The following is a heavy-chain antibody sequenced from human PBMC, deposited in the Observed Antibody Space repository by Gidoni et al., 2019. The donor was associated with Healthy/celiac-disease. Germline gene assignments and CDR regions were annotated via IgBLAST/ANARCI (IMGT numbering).Heavy chain of an antibody. V-gene: IGHV1-69*01. CDR1: GGTFSSYS. Sequence: QVQLVQSGAAVKKPGSSVKVSCKASGGTFSSYSISWVRQAPGQGLEWMGGIIPIFGTANYAQKFQGRVTITADESTSTAYMELSSLRSEDTAVYYCARADRITIFGVVITLDYWGQGTLVTVSS. CDR3: ARADRITIFGVVITLDY. CDR2: IIPIFGTA. J-gene: IGHJ4*02. D-gene: IGHD3-3*01.